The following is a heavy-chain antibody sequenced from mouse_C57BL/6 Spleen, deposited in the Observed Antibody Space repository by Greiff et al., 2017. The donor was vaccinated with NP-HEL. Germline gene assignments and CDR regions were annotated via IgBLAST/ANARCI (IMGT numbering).Heavy chain of an antibody. CDR1: GYTFTDYN. CDR2: INPNNGGT. CDR3: ARVGSYYDGSRPSWFAY. Sequence: EVQLQQSGPELVKPGASVKMSCKASGYTFTDYNMHWVKQSHGKSLEWIGYINPNNGGTSYNQKFKGKATLTVNKSSSTAYMELRSLTSEDSAVYYCARVGSYYDGSRPSWFAYWGQGTLVTVSA. J-gene: IGHJ3*01. D-gene: IGHD1-1*01. V-gene: IGHV1-22*01.